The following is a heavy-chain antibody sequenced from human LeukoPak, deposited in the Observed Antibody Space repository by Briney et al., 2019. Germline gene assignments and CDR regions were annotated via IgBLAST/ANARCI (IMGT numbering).Heavy chain of an antibody. V-gene: IGHV3-53*01. CDR2: IYSGGSGST. D-gene: IGHD2-2*01. CDR3: AHRKATSWAHDY. CDR1: GFTFSSSY. Sequence: GGSLRLSCAASGFTFSSSYMSWVRQAPGKGLEWVSVIYSGGSGSTYYADSVKGRFTICRDNSKNTLNLQMNSLRAEDTAVYYCAHRKATSWAHDYWGQGTLVTVSS. J-gene: IGHJ4*02.